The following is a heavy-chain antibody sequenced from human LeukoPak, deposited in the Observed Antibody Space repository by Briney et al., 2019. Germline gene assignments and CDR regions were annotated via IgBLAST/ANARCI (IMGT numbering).Heavy chain of an antibody. CDR1: GFTFSSYW. J-gene: IGHJ4*02. Sequence: GGSLRLSCAASGFTFSSYWMSWVRQAPGKGLEWEANIKLDGSERYYMDSVRGRFTISRDYSKNSLDPQMNSLRAEDTAVYYCALSRGSGGPFDFWGQGTLVTVSS. CDR2: IKLDGSER. CDR3: ALSRGSGGPFDF. V-gene: IGHV3-7*01. D-gene: IGHD3-10*01.